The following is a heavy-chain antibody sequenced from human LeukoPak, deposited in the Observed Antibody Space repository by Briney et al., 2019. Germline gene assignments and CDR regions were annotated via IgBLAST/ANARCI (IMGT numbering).Heavy chain of an antibody. CDR1: GGSIIGYY. J-gene: IGHJ6*02. CDR3: AGTKTVLLWFGETVDYGMDV. D-gene: IGHD3-10*01. CDR2: IYYTAST. Sequence: SATLSLTCTVSGGSIIGYYWSWIRQPPGKGLEWIGYIYYTASTYYNPSLKSRVTISVDTSKNQFSLKLSSVTAADTAVYYCAGTKTVLLWFGETVDYGMDVWGQGTTVTVSS. V-gene: IGHV4-59*01.